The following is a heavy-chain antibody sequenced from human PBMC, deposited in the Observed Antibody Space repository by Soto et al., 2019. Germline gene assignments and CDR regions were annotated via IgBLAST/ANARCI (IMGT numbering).Heavy chain of an antibody. CDR3: ARDAPGVAPY. CDR2: INYRGST. J-gene: IGHJ4*02. CDR1: GGYINSGDSY. D-gene: IGHD2-15*01. V-gene: IGHV4-31*03. Sequence: SETLSLTCTVSGGYINSGDSYWNWIRQHPEKGLEWIGYINYRGSTFYNPSLKSRIIISVDTSKNQFSLSLSSVTAADPAVYYCARDAPGVAPYWGQGTLVTLSS.